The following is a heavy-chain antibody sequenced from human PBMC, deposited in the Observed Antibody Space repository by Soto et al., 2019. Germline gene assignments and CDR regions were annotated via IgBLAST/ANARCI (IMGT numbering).Heavy chain of an antibody. Sequence: PGGSLRLSCAASGFTFSSYWMSWVRRAPGKGLEWVANIKQDGSEKYYVDSVKGRFTISRDNAKNSLYLQMNSLRAEDTAVYYCARDPNYCISTSCYEAHYYGMDVWGQGTTVTVSS. V-gene: IGHV3-7*01. D-gene: IGHD2-2*01. CDR2: IKQDGSEK. J-gene: IGHJ6*02. CDR1: GFTFSSYW. CDR3: ARDPNYCISTSCYEAHYYGMDV.